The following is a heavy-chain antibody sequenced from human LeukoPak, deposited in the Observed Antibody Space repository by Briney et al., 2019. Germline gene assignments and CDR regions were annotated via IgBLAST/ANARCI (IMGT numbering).Heavy chain of an antibody. J-gene: IGHJ4*02. CDR2: MNPKSGNT. CDR1: GYSCTTHD. D-gene: IGHD5-24*01. CDR3: AWRDGYSFDF. V-gene: IGHV1-8*01. Sequence: ASVKVSCRTSGYSCTTHDINWVRQATGQALEWMGWMNPKSGNTGYAQKFRGRVTMTRNTSISTAYMELSSLRSEDTAVYYCAWRDGYSFDFWGQGTLVSVSS.